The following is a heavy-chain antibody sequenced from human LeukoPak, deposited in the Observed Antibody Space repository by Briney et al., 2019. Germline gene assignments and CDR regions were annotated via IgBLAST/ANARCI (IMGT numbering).Heavy chain of an antibody. D-gene: IGHD1-1*01. CDR1: GFTFSSYA. CDR3: AKVPPTTTGDY. V-gene: IGHV3-23*01. J-gene: IGHJ4*02. CDR2: ISGSGGSK. Sequence: GGSLRLSCAASGFTFSSYAMSWLPQAPGKGLEWVSAISGSGGSKYYADSVKGRFTLSRANTTNTLYLQMNSLRAEDTAVYYCAKVPPTTTGDYWGQGTLVTVSS.